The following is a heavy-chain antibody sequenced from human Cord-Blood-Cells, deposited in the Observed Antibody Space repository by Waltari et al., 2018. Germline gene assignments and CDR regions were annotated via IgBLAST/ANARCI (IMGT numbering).Heavy chain of an antibody. CDR3: ARGGYSSSWYLYY. D-gene: IGHD6-13*01. V-gene: IGHV1-2*04. CDR1: GNTFSGSH. CDR2: INPNSGGT. J-gene: IGHJ4*02. Sequence: QLHLVQSGAEVTKSEASVQVSCKASGNTFSGSHMTWVRQAPGQGLERMGWINPNSGGTNYAQKFQGWVTMTRDTSISTAYMELSRLRSDDTAVYYCARGGYSSSWYLYYWGQGTLVTVSS.